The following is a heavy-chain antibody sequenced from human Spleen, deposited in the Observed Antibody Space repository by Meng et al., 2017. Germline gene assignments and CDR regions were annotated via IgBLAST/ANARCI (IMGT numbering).Heavy chain of an antibody. Sequence: QVQPVQSGPEVKKPGASVKVSCKASDYTFTGYGVSWVRQAPGQGLEWMGWISAYNGNTNYAQKLQGRVTMTTDTSTSTAYMDLSSLRSEDTAVYYCARAGEKYFYDNSEYYYLEPLDYWGQGTLVTVSS. CDR3: ARAGEKYFYDNSEYYYLEPLDY. V-gene: IGHV1-18*01. CDR2: ISAYNGNT. CDR1: DYTFTGYG. J-gene: IGHJ4*02. D-gene: IGHD3-22*01.